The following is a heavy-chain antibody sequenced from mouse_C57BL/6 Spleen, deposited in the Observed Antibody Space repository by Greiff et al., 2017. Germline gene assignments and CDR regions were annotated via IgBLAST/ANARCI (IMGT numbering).Heavy chain of an antibody. D-gene: IGHD1-1*01. CDR2: INPNNGGT. J-gene: IGHJ4*01. CDR1: GYTFTDYY. CDR3: ARLTTGVAPYAMDY. Sequence: EVQLQQSGPELVKPGASVKISCKASGYTFTDYYMNWVKQSHGKSLEWIGDINPNNGGTSYNQKFKGKATLTVDKSSSTAYMELRSLTSEDSAVYYCARLTTGVAPYAMDYWGQGTSVTVSS. V-gene: IGHV1-26*01.